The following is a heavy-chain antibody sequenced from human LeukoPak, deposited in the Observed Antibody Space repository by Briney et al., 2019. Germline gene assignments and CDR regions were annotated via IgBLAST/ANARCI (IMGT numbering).Heavy chain of an antibody. CDR3: SRGALDADYETWFDP. J-gene: IGHJ5*02. CDR2: IRTKGNSYPT. CDR1: GFTFSGSS. Sequence: GGSLRLSCAASGFTFSGSSMHWVRQASGKGLEWVGRIRTKGNSYPTAYAASVKGRITISSDNSNNTTYRQMKSLKTEERAVYYCSRGALDADYETWFDPWGRGTLVTVSS. D-gene: IGHD4-17*01. V-gene: IGHV3-73*01.